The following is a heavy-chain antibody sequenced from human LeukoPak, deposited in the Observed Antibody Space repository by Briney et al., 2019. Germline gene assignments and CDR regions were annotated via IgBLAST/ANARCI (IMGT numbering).Heavy chain of an antibody. Sequence: ASVKVSCKASGYTFTGYYMHWVRQAPGQGLEWMGIINPSGGSTSYAQKFQGRVTMTRDMSTSTVYMELSSLRSEDTAVYYCARDVGATEIDYWGQGTLVTVSS. CDR2: INPSGGST. V-gene: IGHV1-46*01. CDR1: GYTFTGYY. J-gene: IGHJ4*02. CDR3: ARDVGATEIDY. D-gene: IGHD1-26*01.